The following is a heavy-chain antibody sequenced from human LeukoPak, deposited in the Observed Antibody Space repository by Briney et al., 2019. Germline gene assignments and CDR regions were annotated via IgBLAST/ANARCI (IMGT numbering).Heavy chain of an antibody. D-gene: IGHD6-19*01. Sequence: GGSLRLSCAASGFTFSNFWMAWVRQVPGKGPEWVADIKLDGSATYYLDSVRGRFTISRDNAKNSLYLQMNSLRAEDTAVYYCARRAAVAGTVDYWGQGTLVTVSS. CDR1: GFTFSNFW. CDR3: ARRAAVAGTVDY. CDR2: IKLDGSAT. V-gene: IGHV3-7*01. J-gene: IGHJ4*02.